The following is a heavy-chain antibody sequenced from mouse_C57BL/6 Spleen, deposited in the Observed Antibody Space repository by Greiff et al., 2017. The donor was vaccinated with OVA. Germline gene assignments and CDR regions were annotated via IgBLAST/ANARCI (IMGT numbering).Heavy chain of an antibody. Sequence: VQLQQSGPELVKPGASVKISCKASGYAFSSSWMNWVKQRPGKGLEWIGRIYPGDGDTNYNGKFKGKATLTADKSSSTAYMQLSSLTSEDSAVYFCAREDYDYDVGDYWGQGTTLTVSS. D-gene: IGHD2-4*01. J-gene: IGHJ2*01. V-gene: IGHV1-82*01. CDR1: GYAFSSSW. CDR3: AREDYDYDVGDY. CDR2: IYPGDGDT.